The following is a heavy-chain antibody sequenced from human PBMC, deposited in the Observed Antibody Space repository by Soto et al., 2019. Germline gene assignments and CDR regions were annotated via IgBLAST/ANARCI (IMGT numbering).Heavy chain of an antibody. CDR2: IGRRSDI. Sequence: GGSLRLSCEASGFSFSTYSMRWVRQAPGKGLEWVSSIGRRSDIYYADSVKGRFTISRDNAKNSVSLQMNSLRDEDTAVYYCARVRQGCSANNCYFDPWGQGTQVTVSS. D-gene: IGHD1-1*01. CDR3: ARVRQGCSANNCYFDP. CDR1: GFSFSTYS. V-gene: IGHV3-21*01. J-gene: IGHJ5*01.